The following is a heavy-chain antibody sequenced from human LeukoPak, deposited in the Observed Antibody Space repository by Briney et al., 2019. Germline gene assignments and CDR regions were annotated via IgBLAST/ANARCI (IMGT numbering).Heavy chain of an antibody. D-gene: IGHD3-3*01. CDR2: IYTSGST. J-gene: IGHJ5*02. V-gene: IGHV4-4*09. Sequence: PSETLSLTCTVSGGSISSYYWSWIRQPPGKGLERIGYIYTSGSTNYNPSLKSRVIISVDTSKNQYSLKLSSVTAADTAVYYCARRYDFANWFDPWGQGTLVTVSS. CDR3: ARRYDFANWFDP. CDR1: GGSISSYY.